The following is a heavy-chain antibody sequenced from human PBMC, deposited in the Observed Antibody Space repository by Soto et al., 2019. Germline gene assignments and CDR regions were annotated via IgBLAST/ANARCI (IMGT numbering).Heavy chain of an antibody. Sequence: QVQLVESGGGVVQAGRSLRLSCTASGFAFTTYGMHWVRQAPGKGLEWVAVLSNDGSNRYYTDSVKGRFTVSRDNSKNTLYLQMDGLRAEDTAVYYCAKARTSSGYYSAFDYWGQGILVTVAS. J-gene: IGHJ4*02. CDR3: AKARTSSGYYSAFDY. D-gene: IGHD3-3*01. CDR1: GFAFTTYG. V-gene: IGHV3-30*18. CDR2: LSNDGSNR.